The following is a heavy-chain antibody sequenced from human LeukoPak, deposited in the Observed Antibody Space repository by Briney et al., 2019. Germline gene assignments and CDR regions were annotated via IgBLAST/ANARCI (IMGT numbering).Heavy chain of an antibody. V-gene: IGHV3-30-3*01. CDR3: AKAYGDYLPAGFDY. CDR2: ISYDRSNK. J-gene: IGHJ4*02. CDR1: GFTFSSYA. Sequence: GRSLRLSCAASGFTFSSYAMHWVRQAPGKGLEWVAVISYDRSNKYYADSVKGRFSISRDNSKNTLYLQMNSLRAEDTAFYYCAKAYGDYLPAGFDYWGQGTLVTVSS. D-gene: IGHD4-17*01.